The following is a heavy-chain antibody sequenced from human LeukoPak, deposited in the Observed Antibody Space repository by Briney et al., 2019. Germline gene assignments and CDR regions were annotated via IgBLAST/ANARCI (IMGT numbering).Heavy chain of an antibody. Sequence: GGSLRLSCAASGFTFSSYAMSWVRQAPGKGLEWVGRIKSKTDGGTTDYAAPVKGRFTISRDDSKNTLYLQMNSLKTEDTAVYYCTTVPPRVCSSTSCDIWGQGTMVTVSS. J-gene: IGHJ3*02. D-gene: IGHD2-2*01. CDR2: IKSKTDGGTT. CDR3: TTVPPRVCSSTSCDI. V-gene: IGHV3-15*01. CDR1: GFTFSSYA.